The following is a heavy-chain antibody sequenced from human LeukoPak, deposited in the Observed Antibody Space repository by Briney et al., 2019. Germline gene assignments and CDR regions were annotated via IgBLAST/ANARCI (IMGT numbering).Heavy chain of an antibody. CDR3: GKTTVGYSNGQKPAWPVDY. CDR2: ISSSSSYI. D-gene: IGHD5-18*01. Sequence: GGSLRLSCAASGFTFSSYSMNWVRQAPGKGLEWVSSISSSSSYIYYADSVKGRFTISRDNSRNTVYLQINSLRAEDTAVYYCGKTTVGYSNGQKPAWPVDYWGQGTLVTVSS. V-gene: IGHV3-21*04. J-gene: IGHJ4*02. CDR1: GFTFSSYS.